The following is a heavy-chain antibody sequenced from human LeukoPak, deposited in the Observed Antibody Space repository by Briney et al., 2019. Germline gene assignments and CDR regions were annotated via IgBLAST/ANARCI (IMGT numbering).Heavy chain of an antibody. CDR1: GGTFSSYA. V-gene: IGHV1-69*04. CDR3: ASLVSRFLETPYYYYGMDV. J-gene: IGHJ6*02. Sequence: ALVKVSCKASGGTFSSYAISWVRQAPGQGLEWMGRIIPIFGIANYAQKFQGRVTITADKSTSTAYMELSSLRSEDTAVYYCASLVSRFLETPYYYYGMDVWGQGTTVTVSS. CDR2: IIPIFGIA. D-gene: IGHD3-3*01.